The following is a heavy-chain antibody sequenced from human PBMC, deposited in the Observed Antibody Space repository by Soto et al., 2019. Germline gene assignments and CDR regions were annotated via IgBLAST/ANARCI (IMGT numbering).Heavy chain of an antibody. CDR3: ARVDSSSWFYWFDP. J-gene: IGHJ5*02. CDR2: IIPIFGTA. V-gene: IGHV1-69*13. CDR1: GGTFSSYA. D-gene: IGHD6-13*01. Sequence: SVKVSCKASGGTFSSYAISWVRQALGQGLEWMGGIIPIFGTANYAQKFQGRVTITADESTSTAYMELSSLRSEDTAVYYCARVDSSSWFYWFDPWGQGTLVTVSS.